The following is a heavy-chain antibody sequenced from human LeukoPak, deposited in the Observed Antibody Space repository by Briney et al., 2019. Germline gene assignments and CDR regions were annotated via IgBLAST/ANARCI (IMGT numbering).Heavy chain of an antibody. V-gene: IGHV3-30-3*01. CDR3: ARDGITPPGIFNFDY. D-gene: IGHD2-21*01. Sequence: QPGGSLRLSCAASGFTFSTYALHWVRQAPGKGLEWVAAIKYDGSKTHYADSVKGRFTISRDNSKDTLYLQMNSLRADDTAVYYCARDGITPPGIFNFDYWGQGTLVTVPS. CDR2: IKYDGSKT. CDR1: GFTFSTYA. J-gene: IGHJ4*02.